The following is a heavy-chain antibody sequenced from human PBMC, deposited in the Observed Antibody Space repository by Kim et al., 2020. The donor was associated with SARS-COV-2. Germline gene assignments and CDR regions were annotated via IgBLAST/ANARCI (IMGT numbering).Heavy chain of an antibody. CDR1: GFTFSSYA. D-gene: IGHD5-12*01. Sequence: GGSLRLSCAASGFTFSSYAMSWVRQAPGKGLEWVSVIYSGGSSTYYADSVKGRFTISRDNSKNTLYLQMNSLRAEDTAVYYCAKDRRRRYSGLYYYGMDVWGQGATVTVSS. V-gene: IGHV3-23*03. CDR3: AKDRRRRYSGLYYYGMDV. CDR2: IYSGGSST. J-gene: IGHJ6*01.